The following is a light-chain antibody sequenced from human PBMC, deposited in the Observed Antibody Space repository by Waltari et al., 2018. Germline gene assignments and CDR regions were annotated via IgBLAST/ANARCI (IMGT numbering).Light chain of an antibody. CDR1: QRLGLDY. V-gene: IGKV3-20*01. CDR3: QQYGSSFT. J-gene: IGKJ3*01. CDR2: GAS. Sequence: EIVSTQSPGTLSLSLGDRATLSCRASQRLGLDYLAWYQQKPGQPPRLLSYGASSRATGIPDRFSNSGSGTDFTLTISRLEPEDFAVYYCQQYGSSFTFGPGTKVDIK.